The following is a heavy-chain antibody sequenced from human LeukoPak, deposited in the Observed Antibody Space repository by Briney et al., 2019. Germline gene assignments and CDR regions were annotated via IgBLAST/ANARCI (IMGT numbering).Heavy chain of an antibody. V-gene: IGHV5-51*01. J-gene: IGHJ3*02. CDR1: GYSFTSYW. CDR2: IYPGDSDT. D-gene: IGHD6-19*01. Sequence: GESLKISCQGSGYSFTSYWIGWVRPMPGKGLEWMGIIYPGDSDTRYSPSFQGQVTISADKSISTAYLQWSSLKASDTAMYYCGLSSSGWYMDAFDIWGQGTMVTVSS. CDR3: GLSSSGWYMDAFDI.